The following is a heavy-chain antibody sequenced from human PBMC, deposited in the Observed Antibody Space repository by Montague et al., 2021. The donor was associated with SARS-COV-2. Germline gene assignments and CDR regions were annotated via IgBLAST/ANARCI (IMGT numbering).Heavy chain of an antibody. J-gene: IGHJ4*02. V-gene: IGHV4-38-2*02. CDR2: IYHSRST. CDR3: SRTQGCSTTSCQFDS. CDR1: GYSISSGYY. D-gene: IGHD2-2*01. Sequence: SETLSLTCTVSGYSISSGYYWGWIRQPPGKGLVWIGSIYHSRSTYYNPSLKSRVTISVDTSKNQFSLKLSSVTAADTAVYYCSRTQGCSTTSCQFDSWGQGTLVTVSS.